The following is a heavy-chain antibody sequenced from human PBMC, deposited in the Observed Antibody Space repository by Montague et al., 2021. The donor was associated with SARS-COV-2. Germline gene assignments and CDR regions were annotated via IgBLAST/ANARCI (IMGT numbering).Heavy chain of an antibody. CDR1: GGSISSGCFY. D-gene: IGHD4-17*01. Sequence: TLSLTCTVSGGSISSGCFYWGWIRQPPGKGLEWIGLIDPGGNTNYNPSLKSRVTISVDTSKNQFSLKLSSVTAADTAVYYCASVYTVTYYFDYWGRGTLVTVSS. V-gene: IGHV4-61*02. CDR2: IDPGGNT. J-gene: IGHJ4*02. CDR3: ASVYTVTYYFDY.